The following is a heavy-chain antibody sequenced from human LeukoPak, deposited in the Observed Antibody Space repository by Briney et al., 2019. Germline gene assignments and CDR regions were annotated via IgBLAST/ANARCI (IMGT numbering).Heavy chain of an antibody. J-gene: IGHJ6*02. CDR3: ARVPGLRPPYYYYAVDV. V-gene: IGHV3-9*01. CDR2: ICWNSNNI. Sequence: PGRSLRLSFTASGFTFDDFAIHWVPQAPGKGPEGGSGICWNSNNIAYADSVKGRLTISRDNAKNSLYLQMNSLRAEDTALHHCARVPGLRPPYYYYAVDVWGQGTTVTVSS. D-gene: IGHD3-16*01. CDR1: GFTFDDFA.